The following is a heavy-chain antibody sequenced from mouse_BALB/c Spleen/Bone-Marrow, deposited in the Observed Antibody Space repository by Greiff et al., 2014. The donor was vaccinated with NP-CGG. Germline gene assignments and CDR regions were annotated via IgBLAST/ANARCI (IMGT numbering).Heavy chain of an antibody. D-gene: IGHD2-12*01. CDR2: IDPANGNT. Sequence: LQASGSALVQLGASVPLSCTASGLHIKDTYMPWVTPRPDQGLEWIGRIDPANGNTKYDPKFQGKATITADTSSNTAHLQLNSLTSEDTAVYYCASYRYGWYFDVWGAGTTVTVSS. CDR3: ASYRYGWYFDV. V-gene: IGHV14-3*02. CDR1: GLHIKDTY. J-gene: IGHJ1*01.